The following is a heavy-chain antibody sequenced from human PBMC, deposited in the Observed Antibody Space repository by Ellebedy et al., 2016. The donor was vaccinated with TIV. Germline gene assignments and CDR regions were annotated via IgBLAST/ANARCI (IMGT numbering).Heavy chain of an antibody. J-gene: IGHJ3*02. CDR2: ISYDGSKK. D-gene: IGHD6-25*01. V-gene: IGHV3-30*18. CDR1: GFTFSSYG. Sequence: GGSLRLXCAASGFTFSSYGMHWVRQAPGKGLEWAAVISYDGSKKSYADSVKGRFTISRDNSKNTLYLQMNSLRAEDTAVYYCAKDLRQRLPEIAFDIWGQGTMVTVSS. CDR3: AKDLRQRLPEIAFDI.